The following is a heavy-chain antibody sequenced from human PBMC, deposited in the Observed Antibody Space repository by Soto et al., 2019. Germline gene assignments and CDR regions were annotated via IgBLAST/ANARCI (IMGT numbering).Heavy chain of an antibody. D-gene: IGHD2-21*02. V-gene: IGHV3-30*03. CDR1: GLTFNTSC. Sequence: GGSLRLSCAVSGLTFNTSCMHWVRQAPGKGLEWLAVISYDGATQYYGDTVKGRFTISRDNSKNTLFLHMGRLRAEDTAMYYCATKARVTNYLYYGMDVWGLGTTVTVSS. CDR2: ISYDGATQ. CDR3: ATKARVTNYLYYGMDV. J-gene: IGHJ6*02.